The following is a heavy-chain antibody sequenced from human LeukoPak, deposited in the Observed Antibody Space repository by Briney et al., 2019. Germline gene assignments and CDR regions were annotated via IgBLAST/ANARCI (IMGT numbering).Heavy chain of an antibody. CDR1: GFSFSSYA. D-gene: IGHD6-6*01. V-gene: IGHV3-7*01. CDR2: IKQDGSEK. Sequence: PGGSLRLSCAASGFSFSSYAMTWVRQAPGKGLEWVANIKQDGSEKYYVDSVKGRFTISRDNAKNSLYLQMNSLRAEDTAVYYCARDWMPGPVGSSGAFDIWGQGTMVTVSS. CDR3: ARDWMPGPVGSSGAFDI. J-gene: IGHJ3*02.